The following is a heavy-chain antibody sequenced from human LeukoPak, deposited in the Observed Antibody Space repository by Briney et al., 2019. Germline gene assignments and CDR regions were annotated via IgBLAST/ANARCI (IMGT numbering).Heavy chain of an antibody. V-gene: IGHV3-11*06. J-gene: IGHJ4*02. D-gene: IGHD2-21*02. Sequence: GGSLRLSCAASGFTFSDYYMSWIRQAPGKGLEWVSSISSSSSYIYYADSVKGRFTISRDNAKNSLYLQMNSLRAEDTAVYYCARDPVCGGDCYSRPFWGQGTLVTVSS. CDR3: ARDPVCGGDCYSRPF. CDR2: ISSSSSYI. CDR1: GFTFSDYY.